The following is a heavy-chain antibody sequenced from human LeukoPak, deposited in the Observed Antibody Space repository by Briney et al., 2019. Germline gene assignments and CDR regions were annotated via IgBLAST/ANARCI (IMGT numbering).Heavy chain of an antibody. CDR3: ARGIVPAAFDY. Sequence: GGSLRLSCATSGSTFSTYDMNWVRQAPGKGLEWVSSISSSAHHIAYADSVKGRFTISRDNAKNALYLQVNSLRAEDTAVYYCARGIVPAAFDYWGQGTLVTVSS. CDR1: GSTFSTYD. J-gene: IGHJ4*02. CDR2: ISSSAHHI. V-gene: IGHV3-21*01. D-gene: IGHD2-2*01.